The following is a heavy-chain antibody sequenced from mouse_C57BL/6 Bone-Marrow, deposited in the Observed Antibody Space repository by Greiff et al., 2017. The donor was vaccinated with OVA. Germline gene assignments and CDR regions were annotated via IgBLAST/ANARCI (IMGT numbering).Heavy chain of an antibody. CDR1: GFTFSDYG. D-gene: IGHD1-1*01. V-gene: IGHV5-17*01. CDR2: ISSGSSTI. Sequence: EVKVVESGGGLVKPGGSLKLSCAASGFTFSDYGMHWVRQAPEKGLEWVAYISSGSSTIYYADTVKGRFTISRDNAKNTLFMQMTSLRSEDTARYYCASLYYYGSRRGFDYWGQGTTLTVSS. CDR3: ASLYYYGSRRGFDY. J-gene: IGHJ2*01.